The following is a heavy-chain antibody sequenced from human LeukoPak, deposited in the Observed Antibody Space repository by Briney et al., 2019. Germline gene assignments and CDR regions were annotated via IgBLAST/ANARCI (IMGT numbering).Heavy chain of an antibody. J-gene: IGHJ4*02. CDR3: ARTAARRFDC. Sequence: GASVKVSCKASGYTFPSYFMHWVRQAPGQGLEWMGIINPTGGSTTYAQKFQGRVTMTRDTSTSTVYMELSSLIYDDTAGYYCARTAARRFDCWGRGTLVTVSS. D-gene: IGHD6-6*01. V-gene: IGHV1-46*01. CDR2: INPTGGST. CDR1: GYTFPSYF.